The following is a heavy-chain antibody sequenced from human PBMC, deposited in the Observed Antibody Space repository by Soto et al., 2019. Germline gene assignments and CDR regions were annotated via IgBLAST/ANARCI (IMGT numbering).Heavy chain of an antibody. V-gene: IGHV3-48*02. Sequence: QPGGSLRLSCAASGVRFSSYALNWVRQAPGKGLEWVSYISGGSSRIFYADSVKGRFTISRDNAKNSLYLQMNSLRDEDTGVYYCARVIYGGWSTIKDYYYYAMDVWGQGTTVTVSS. CDR3: ARVIYGGWSTIKDYYYYAMDV. CDR2: ISGGSSRI. CDR1: GVRFSSYA. D-gene: IGHD5-12*01. J-gene: IGHJ6*02.